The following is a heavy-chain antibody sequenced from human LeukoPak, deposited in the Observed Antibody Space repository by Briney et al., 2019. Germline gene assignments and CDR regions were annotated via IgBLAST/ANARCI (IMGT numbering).Heavy chain of an antibody. J-gene: IGHJ4*02. CDR1: GGSISSGSYF. Sequence: SETLSLTGSVSGGSISSGSYFWTWIPPPAGKGLEWIGRIYTSGTIYYNPSLKSRVTISIDTSKNQFSLKLRSVNAADTAVYCRARVNGRNYYFDYWGQGTLVTVSS. CDR3: ARVNGRNYYFDY. V-gene: IGHV4-61*02. D-gene: IGHD4-23*01. CDR2: IYTSGTI.